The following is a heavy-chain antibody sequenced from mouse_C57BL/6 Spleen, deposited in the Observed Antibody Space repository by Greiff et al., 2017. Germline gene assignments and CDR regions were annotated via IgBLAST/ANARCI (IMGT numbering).Heavy chain of an antibody. V-gene: IGHV1-55*01. J-gene: IGHJ4*01. CDR2: IYPGSGST. Sequence: VQLHQPGAELVKPGASVKMSCKASGYTFTSYWITWVKQRPGQGLEWIGDIYPGSGSTNYNEKFKSKATLTVDTSSSTAYMQLSSLTSEDSAVYYCARNGAVVYAMEGWGQGTSVTVSS. CDR1: GYTFTSYW. D-gene: IGHD1-1*01. CDR3: ARNGAVVYAMEG.